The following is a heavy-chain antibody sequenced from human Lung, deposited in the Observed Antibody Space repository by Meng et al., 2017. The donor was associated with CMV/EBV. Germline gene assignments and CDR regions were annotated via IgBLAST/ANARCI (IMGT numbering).Heavy chain of an antibody. J-gene: IGHJ4*02. Sequence: GGSXRLXXAASGFTFSSYGMHWVRQAPGKGLEWVAFIRYDGSNKDYADSVKGRFTISRDNSKNTLYLQMNSLRAEDTAVYYCAKVRVGHCSSTSCDDYWGQGXLVTVSS. V-gene: IGHV3-30*02. D-gene: IGHD2-2*01. CDR3: AKVRVGHCSSTSCDDY. CDR2: IRYDGSNK. CDR1: GFTFSSYG.